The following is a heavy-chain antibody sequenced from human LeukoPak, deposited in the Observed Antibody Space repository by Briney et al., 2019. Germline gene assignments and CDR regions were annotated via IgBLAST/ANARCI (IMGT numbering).Heavy chain of an antibody. Sequence: GGSMRLSCAASGFDLSAYWMHWVRQVPGKGLVWVSRKSSDGSNTNYADSVKGRFTVSRDNAKNTLYLQMNSLRVEDTAVYYCARGRGPYGWFDPWGQGTLVTVSS. V-gene: IGHV3-74*01. D-gene: IGHD3-10*01. CDR2: KSSDGSNT. J-gene: IGHJ5*02. CDR1: GFDLSAYW. CDR3: ARGRGPYGWFDP.